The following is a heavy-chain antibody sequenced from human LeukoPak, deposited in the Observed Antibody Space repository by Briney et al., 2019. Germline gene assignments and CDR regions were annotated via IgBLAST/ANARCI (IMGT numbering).Heavy chain of an antibody. CDR3: ARVADKSRFAEYFQH. CDR1: GYTFTGYY. J-gene: IGHJ1*01. CDR2: INPNSGGT. Sequence: ASVKVSCKASGYTFTGYYMHWVRQAPGQGLEWMGWINPNSGGTNYAQKFQGRVTMTRDTSISTAYMELSRLRSDDTAVYYCARVADKSRFAEYFQHWGQGTLVTVSS. D-gene: IGHD3-16*01. V-gene: IGHV1-2*02.